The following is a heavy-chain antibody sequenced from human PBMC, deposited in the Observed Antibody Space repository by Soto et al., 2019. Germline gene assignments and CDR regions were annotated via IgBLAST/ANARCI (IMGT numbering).Heavy chain of an antibody. CDR1: GYSFTSYW. CDR2: IYPDDSDT. Sequence: PGESLKISCKGSGYSFTSYWIGWVRQMPGKGLEWMGVIYPDDSDTIYSPSFQGQVSISADKSISTAYLQWSSLKASDTAMYYCARQLLGSGSYYFDYWGQGPLVTVYS. J-gene: IGHJ4*02. D-gene: IGHD3-10*02. V-gene: IGHV5-51*01. CDR3: ARQLLGSGSYYFDY.